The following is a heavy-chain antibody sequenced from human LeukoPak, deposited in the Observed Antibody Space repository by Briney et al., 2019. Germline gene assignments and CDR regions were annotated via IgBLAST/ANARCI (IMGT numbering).Heavy chain of an antibody. CDR3: ARGGMVYAISYYDY. D-gene: IGHD2-8*01. CDR1: GYTFTSYG. CDR2: ISAYNGNT. V-gene: IGHV1-18*01. Sequence: GASVTVSCTASGYTFTSYGISWVRQAPGQGLEWMGWISAYNGNTNYAQKLQGRVTMTTDTSTSTAYMELRSLRSDDTAVYYCARGGMVYAISYYDYWGQGTLVTVSS. J-gene: IGHJ4*02.